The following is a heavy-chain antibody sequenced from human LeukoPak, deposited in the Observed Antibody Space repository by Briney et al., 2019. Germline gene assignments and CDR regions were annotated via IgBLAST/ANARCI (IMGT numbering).Heavy chain of an antibody. Sequence: SETLSLTCAVYGGSFSGYYWSWIRQPPGKGLEWIGEINHSGSTNYNPSLKSRVTISVDTSKNQFSLKLSSVTAADTAVYYCARGIDIVVVPAAPRYFDYWGQGTLVTVSS. CDR1: GGSFSGYY. J-gene: IGHJ4*02. D-gene: IGHD2-2*01. CDR3: ARGIDIVVVPAAPRYFDY. CDR2: INHSGST. V-gene: IGHV4-34*01.